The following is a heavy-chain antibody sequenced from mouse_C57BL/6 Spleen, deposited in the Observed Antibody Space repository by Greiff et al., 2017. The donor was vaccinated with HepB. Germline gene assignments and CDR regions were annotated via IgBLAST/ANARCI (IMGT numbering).Heavy chain of an antibody. D-gene: IGHD2-4*01. CDR3: APTYYDYGNYFDY. V-gene: IGHV14-3*01. CDR2: IDPANGNT. J-gene: IGHJ2*01. CDR1: GFNIKNTY. Sequence: VQLQQSVAELVRPGASVKLSCTASGFNIKNTYMHWVKQRPEQGLEWIGRIDPANGNTKYAQKFQGKATITADTSSNTAYLQLSSLTSEDSAIYYCAPTYYDYGNYFDYWGQGTTLTVSS.